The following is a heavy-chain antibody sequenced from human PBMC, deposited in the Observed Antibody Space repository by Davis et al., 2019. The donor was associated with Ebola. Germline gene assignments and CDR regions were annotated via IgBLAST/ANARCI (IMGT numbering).Heavy chain of an antibody. CDR1: GFPFSYYW. D-gene: IGHD1-26*01. V-gene: IGHV3-74*01. CDR3: AKDTSNIWFDI. J-gene: IGHJ3*02. CDR2: ISGDGITT. Sequence: HTGGSLRLSCAASGFPFSYYWMHWVRQAPGKGLVWVSRISGDGITTTYADSVKGRFTISRDNSKNTLYLQMNGLRVEDTAIYYCAKDTSNIWFDIWGQGTNVTVSS.